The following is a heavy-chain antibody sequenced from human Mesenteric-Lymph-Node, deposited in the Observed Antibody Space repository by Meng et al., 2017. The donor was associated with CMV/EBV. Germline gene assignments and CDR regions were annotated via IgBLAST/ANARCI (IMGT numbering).Heavy chain of an antibody. Sequence: GGSLRLSCAASGFTFSSYEMNWVRQAPGKGLEWISYISGTGTTISYADSVKGRFTISRDNADNSLYLQMNGLRAEDTAVYYCTRDAPNCFDPWSQGTLVTVSS. V-gene: IGHV3-48*03. CDR2: ISGTGTTI. CDR1: GFTFSSYE. J-gene: IGHJ5*02. CDR3: TRDAPNCFDP. D-gene: IGHD2-21*01.